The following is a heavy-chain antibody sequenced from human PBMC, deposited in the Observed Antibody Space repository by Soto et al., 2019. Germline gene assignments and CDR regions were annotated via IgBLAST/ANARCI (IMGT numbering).Heavy chain of an antibody. Sequence: GASVKVSCKVSGYTLTELSMHWVRQAPGKGLEWMGGFDPEDGETIYAQKFQGRVTMTEDTSTDTAYMELSSLRSEDTAVYYCATVIDGGYSYGYISRWFDPWGQGTLVTVSP. J-gene: IGHJ5*02. CDR1: GYTLTELS. D-gene: IGHD5-18*01. V-gene: IGHV1-24*01. CDR2: FDPEDGET. CDR3: ATVIDGGYSYGYISRWFDP.